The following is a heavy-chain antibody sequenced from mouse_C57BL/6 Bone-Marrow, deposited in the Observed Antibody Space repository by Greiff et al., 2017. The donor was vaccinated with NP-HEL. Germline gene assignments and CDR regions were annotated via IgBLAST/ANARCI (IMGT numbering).Heavy chain of an antibody. CDR3: ARKWYLFTLS. CDR2: LYPRSGNT. CDR1: GYTFTSHG. Sequence: VQLQQSGAELARPGAAVKLSCKAFGYTFTSHGISWVKQRTGQGLEWMGELYPRSGNTYYNEKFKGKATMTADKAASTAYMALRSLTSEDSAVYFCARKWYLFTLSWGQGTTLTVSS. D-gene: IGHD1-3*01. J-gene: IGHJ2*01. V-gene: IGHV1-81*01.